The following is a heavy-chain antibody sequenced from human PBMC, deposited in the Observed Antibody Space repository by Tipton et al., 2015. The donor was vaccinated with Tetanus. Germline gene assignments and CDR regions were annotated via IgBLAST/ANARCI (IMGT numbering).Heavy chain of an antibody. CDR3: ARDRGYRSGYYRPNYYYGMGG. CDR2: IWYDGSNK. D-gene: IGHD3-22*01. CDR1: GFTFSSYG. J-gene: IGHJ6*02. V-gene: IGHV3-33*01. Sequence: SLRLSCAASGFTFSSYGMHWVRQAPGKGLEWVAVIWYDGSNKYYADSVKGRFTISRDNSKNTLYLQMNSLRAEDTAVYYCARDRGYRSGYYRPNYYYGMGGWGQGTTVTVSS.